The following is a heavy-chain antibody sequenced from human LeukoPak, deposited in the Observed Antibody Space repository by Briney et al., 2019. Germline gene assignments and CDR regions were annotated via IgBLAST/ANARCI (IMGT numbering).Heavy chain of an antibody. CDR2: ISSSGSTI. J-gene: IGHJ4*02. CDR1: GFTFSSYE. V-gene: IGHV3-48*03. CDR3: ARRGSSSSFDY. Sequence: GGSLRLSCAASGFTFSSYEMTWVRQAPGKGLEWVSYISSSGSTIYYADSVKGRFTISRDNAKNSLYLQMNSLRADDTAVYYCARRGSSSSFDYWGQGTLVTVCS. D-gene: IGHD6-6*01.